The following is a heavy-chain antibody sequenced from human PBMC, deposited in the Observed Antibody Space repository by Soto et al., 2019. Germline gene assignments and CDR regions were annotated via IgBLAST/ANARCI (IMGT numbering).Heavy chain of an antibody. V-gene: IGHV1-46*03. D-gene: IGHD6-19*01. CDR1: GYTLSSNY. CDR3: ARASVSGRRFDY. J-gene: IGHJ4*02. CDR2: INTSGGST. Sequence: ASVKVSCKASGYTLSSNYMHWVRQAPGKGLEWMGIINTSGGSTTYAQKFQGRVTMTRDTSTSTVYMELSSLTSEDTAVYYCARASVSGRRFDYWGEGTLVNVSS.